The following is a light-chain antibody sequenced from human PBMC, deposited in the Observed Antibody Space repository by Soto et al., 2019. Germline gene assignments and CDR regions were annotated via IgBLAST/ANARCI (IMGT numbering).Light chain of an antibody. CDR1: QTVSSAR. J-gene: IGKJ1*01. CDR3: QQYNTWPRT. CDR2: GAS. V-gene: IGKV3-20*01. Sequence: EIVMTQSPATLSVSPGERATLSCRASQTVSSARLAWFQQKPGQAPRLLIYGASSRATGIPDRFSGSGSGTDFTLTIGRLEPEDFAIYFCQQYNTWPRTFGQGTKVDI.